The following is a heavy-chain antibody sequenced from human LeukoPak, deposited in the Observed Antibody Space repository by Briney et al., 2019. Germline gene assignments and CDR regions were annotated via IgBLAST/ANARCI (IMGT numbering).Heavy chain of an antibody. J-gene: IGHJ3*02. Sequence: PSETLSLTCTVSGGSISSYYWSWIRQPAGKGLEWIGRIYTSGSTNYNPSLKSRVTMSVDTSKNQFSLKLSSVTAADTAVYYCARGVDAAMVPDAFDIWGQGTMVTVSS. V-gene: IGHV4-4*07. CDR3: ARGVDAAMVPDAFDI. D-gene: IGHD5-18*01. CDR1: GGSISSYY. CDR2: IYTSGST.